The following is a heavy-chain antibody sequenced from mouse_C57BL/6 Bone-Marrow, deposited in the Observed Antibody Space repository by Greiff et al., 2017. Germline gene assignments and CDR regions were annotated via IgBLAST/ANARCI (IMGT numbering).Heavy chain of an antibody. J-gene: IGHJ3*01. CDR2: ILPGSGST. Sequence: QVQLQQSGAELMKPGASVKLSCKATGYTFTGYWIEWVKQRPGHGLEWIGEILPGSGSTNYNEKFKGKATFTADTSSNTAYMQLRSLTTEDSAIYYCARTGYYYGSSYWFAYWGQGTLVTVSA. CDR3: ARTGYYYGSSYWFAY. V-gene: IGHV1-9*01. D-gene: IGHD1-1*01. CDR1: GYTFTGYW.